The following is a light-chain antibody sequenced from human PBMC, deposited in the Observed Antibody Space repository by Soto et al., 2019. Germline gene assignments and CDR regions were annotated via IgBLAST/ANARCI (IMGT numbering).Light chain of an antibody. CDR3: QQYDDLPFT. CDR1: LDITDH. V-gene: IGKV1-33*01. J-gene: IGKJ3*01. CDR2: EAS. Sequence: DIQMTQSPSSLSASVGDRVTITCQASLDITDHLNWFQQKPGKPPKLLIFEASNLKTGVPSRFSGSGSGTDFIFTISSLQPEDVGTFYCQQYDDLPFTFGPGTKVTVK.